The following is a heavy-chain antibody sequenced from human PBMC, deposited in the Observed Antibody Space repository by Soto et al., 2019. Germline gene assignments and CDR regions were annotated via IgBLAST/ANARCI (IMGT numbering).Heavy chain of an antibody. V-gene: IGHV5-10-1*01. CDR1: GYSFTNYW. Sequence: PGESLKISCKAIGYSFTNYWISWVRQMPGKGLEWLGRIEPGESYIKYSPSFQGHVSISADKSISTAYLQWSSLKASDTATYYCARHVVTYYGMDVWGQGTTVTVSS. J-gene: IGHJ6*02. CDR3: ARHVVTYYGMDV. CDR2: IEPGESYI. D-gene: IGHD3-16*02.